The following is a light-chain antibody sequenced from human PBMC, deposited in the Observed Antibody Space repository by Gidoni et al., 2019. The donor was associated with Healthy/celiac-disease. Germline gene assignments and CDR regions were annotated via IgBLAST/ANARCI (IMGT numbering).Light chain of an antibody. J-gene: IGKJ1*01. CDR2: GAS. CDR1: QSVSSSY. V-gene: IGKV3-20*01. CDR3: QQYGSSPRT. Sequence: EIVLTQSRGTLSLSSGERATLSCRASQSVSSSYLAWYQQKPGQAPRLLIYGASSRATGIPDRFSGSGSGTDFTLTISRLEPEDFAVYYCQQYGSSPRTFGQGTKVEIK.